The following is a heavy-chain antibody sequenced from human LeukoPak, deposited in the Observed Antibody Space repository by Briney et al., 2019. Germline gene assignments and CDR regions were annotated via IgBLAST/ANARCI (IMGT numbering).Heavy chain of an antibody. CDR1: GYKFSGYG. D-gene: IGHD4-17*01. CDR2: ISAYNGNT. CDR3: ARGETTWFDY. Sequence: ASVKVSCKASGYKFSGYGITWVRQAPGQGLEWMGWISAYNGNTKNAQKFQGRVTMTTDTSTSTAYMELSSLRSDDTAVYYCARGETTWFDYWGQGTLVTVSS. V-gene: IGHV1-18*01. J-gene: IGHJ4*02.